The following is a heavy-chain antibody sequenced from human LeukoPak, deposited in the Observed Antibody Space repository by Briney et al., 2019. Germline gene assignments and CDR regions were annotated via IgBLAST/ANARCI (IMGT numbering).Heavy chain of an antibody. J-gene: IGHJ4*02. CDR2: IYYNGST. CDR3: ATIMVEPDC. CDR1: GGSIGSSGYY. V-gene: IGHV4-39*01. Sequence: RTSETLSLTCTVSGGSIGSSGYYWGWIRQPPGKGLEWIGSIYYNGSTYYNPSLKSRVTISKDMSKNQFSLRLSSVTAADTAVYYCATIMVEPDCWGQGTLVTVSS. D-gene: IGHD2-21*01.